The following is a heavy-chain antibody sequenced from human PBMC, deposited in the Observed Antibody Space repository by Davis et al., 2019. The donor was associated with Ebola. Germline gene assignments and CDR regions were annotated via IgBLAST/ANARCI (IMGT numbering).Heavy chain of an antibody. J-gene: IGHJ4*02. CDR3: ARGTGELRYFDWLPSFDY. V-gene: IGHV1-3*01. D-gene: IGHD3-9*01. CDR2: INAGNGNT. Sequence: ASVKVSCKASGYTFTSYAMHWVRQAPGQRLEWMGWINAGNGNTKYSQKFQGRVTITRDTSASTAYMELSSLRSEDTAVYYCARGTGELRYFDWLPSFDYWGQGTLVTVSS. CDR1: GYTFTSYA.